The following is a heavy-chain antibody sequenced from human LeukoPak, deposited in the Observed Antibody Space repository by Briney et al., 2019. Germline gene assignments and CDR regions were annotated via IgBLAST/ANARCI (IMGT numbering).Heavy chain of an antibody. V-gene: IGHV4-30-4*08. Sequence: SQTLSLTCTVSGGSISSGDYYWSWIRQPPGKGLEWIGYIYYSGSTYYNPSLKSRVTISVDTSKNQFSLKLSSVAAADTAVYYCARAFVVVPAADIWGQGTMVTVSS. D-gene: IGHD2-2*01. CDR1: GGSISSGDYY. J-gene: IGHJ3*02. CDR2: IYYSGST. CDR3: ARAFVVVPAADI.